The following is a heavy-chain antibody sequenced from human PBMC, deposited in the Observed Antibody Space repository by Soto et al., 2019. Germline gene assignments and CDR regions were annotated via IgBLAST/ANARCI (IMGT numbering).Heavy chain of an antibody. CDR3: ARGYAYFRH. CDR1: GDSFSGYF. CDR2: ISQIGRP. D-gene: IGHD5-12*01. V-gene: IGHV4-34*01. Sequence: SETLSLTCDVSGDSFSGYFCNWLRQPPGKGLEWIGGISQIGRPRYNTSLETRITISVDTSKTQFSLNLTSVTDADTAVYYCARGYAYFRHWGQGALVTVS. J-gene: IGHJ4*02.